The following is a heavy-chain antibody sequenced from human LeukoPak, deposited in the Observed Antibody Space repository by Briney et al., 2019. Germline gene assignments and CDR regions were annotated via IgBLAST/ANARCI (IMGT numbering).Heavy chain of an antibody. CDR1: GFTFSSYW. D-gene: IGHD3-16*01. CDR3: ARVMSASVWRTYGSYYYYYYMDV. V-gene: IGHV3-7*01. CDR2: IKQDGSEK. Sequence: GGSLRLSCAASGFTFSSYWMTWVRQAPGEGLEWVANIKQDGSEKYSVDSVKGRFTIPRDNAKNSLYMQMNSLRAEDTAVYYCARVMSASVWRTYGSYYYYYYMDVWGKGTTVTVSS. J-gene: IGHJ6*03.